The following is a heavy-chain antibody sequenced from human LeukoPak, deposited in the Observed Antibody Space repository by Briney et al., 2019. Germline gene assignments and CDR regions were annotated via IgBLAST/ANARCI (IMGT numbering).Heavy chain of an antibody. Sequence: GGSLRLSCAAFGFTFSSYAMNWDRQAPGKGLEWVSYISSSGSTIYYADSVKGRFTISRDNAKNSLYLQMNSLRAEDTAVYYCAREGWDTVMDHYYYGMDVWGKGTTVTVSS. D-gene: IGHD5-18*01. CDR2: ISSSGSTI. CDR1: GFTFSSYA. V-gene: IGHV3-48*03. J-gene: IGHJ6*04. CDR3: AREGWDTVMDHYYYGMDV.